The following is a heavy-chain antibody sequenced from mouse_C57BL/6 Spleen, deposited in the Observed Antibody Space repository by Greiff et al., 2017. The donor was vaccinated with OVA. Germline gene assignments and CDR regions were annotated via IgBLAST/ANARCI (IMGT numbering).Heavy chain of an antibody. CDR1: GHTFTSYW. CDR3: ARGIYYGNYGFDY. V-gene: IGHV1-64*01. Sequence: VQLQQPGAELVKPGASVKLSCKASGHTFTSYWMHWVKQRPGQGLEWIGMIHPNSGSTNYNEKFKSKATLTVDKSSSTAYMQLSSLTSEDSAVYYCARGIYYGNYGFDYWGQGTTLTVSS. J-gene: IGHJ2*01. D-gene: IGHD2-1*01. CDR2: IHPNSGST.